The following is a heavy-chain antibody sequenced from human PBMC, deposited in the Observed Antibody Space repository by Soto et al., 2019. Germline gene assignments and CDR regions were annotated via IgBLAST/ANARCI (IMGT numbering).Heavy chain of an antibody. D-gene: IGHD3-22*01. CDR1: GFTFSNAW. J-gene: IGHJ6*02. CDR2: IKSKTDGGTT. Sequence: GWSLRLSCAASGFTFSNAWMSWVRQAPGKGLEWVGRIKSKTDGGTTDYAAPVKGRFTISRDDSKNTLYLQMNSLKTEDTAVYYCTASSGYYHYGMDVWGQGTTVTASS. V-gene: IGHV3-15*01. CDR3: TASSGYYHYGMDV.